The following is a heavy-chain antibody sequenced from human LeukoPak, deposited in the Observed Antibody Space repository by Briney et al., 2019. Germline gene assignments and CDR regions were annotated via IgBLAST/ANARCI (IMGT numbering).Heavy chain of an antibody. V-gene: IGHV3-66*01. Sequence: GGSLRLSCAPSGFTVSSTYMSWVRQAPGKGLEWVSIISGGGDTFYAGSVKGRFTISRDTSKNTLYLQMNSRRAEDTAVYYCAGRGSGYYYGMNVWGQGTTVTVSS. CDR1: GFTVSSTY. CDR3: AGRGSGYYYGMNV. J-gene: IGHJ6*02. D-gene: IGHD3-10*01. CDR2: ISGGGDT.